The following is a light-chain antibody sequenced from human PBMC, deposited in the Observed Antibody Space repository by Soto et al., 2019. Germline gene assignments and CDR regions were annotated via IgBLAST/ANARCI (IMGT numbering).Light chain of an antibody. Sequence: DIVMTQSPLSLSVTPGEPASISCRCSQSLLHRNGYNYLDWYLQKPGQSSQLLISLGSNRGSGVPDRLSGSGSGTDFTLNITRVEAGDVGVYYCMQALQTSFTFGPGTRVDI. CDR1: QSLLHRNGYNY. CDR2: LGS. J-gene: IGKJ3*01. V-gene: IGKV2-28*01. CDR3: MQALQTSFT.